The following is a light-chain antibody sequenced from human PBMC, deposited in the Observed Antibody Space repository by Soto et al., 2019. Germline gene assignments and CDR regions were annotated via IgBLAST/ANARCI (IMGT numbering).Light chain of an antibody. Sequence: QSALTQPASLSGSPGQSITISCTGTSSDIGAYDYVSWYQHHPGKAPKLMIYEVNNRPSGFSNRFSGSKSGNTASLTISGLQAEDEADYYCSSYTSSSTYVFGSGTKVTV. V-gene: IGLV2-14*01. CDR3: SSYTSSSTYV. CDR2: EVN. CDR1: SSDIGAYDY. J-gene: IGLJ1*01.